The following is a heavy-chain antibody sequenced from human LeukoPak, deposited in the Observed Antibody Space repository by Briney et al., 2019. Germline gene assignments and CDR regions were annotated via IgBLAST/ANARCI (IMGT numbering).Heavy chain of an antibody. CDR1: GYTFTSYY. D-gene: IGHD2-2*02. V-gene: IGHV1-46*01. CDR3: ARDGDYCSSTSCYRIVAWFDP. CDR2: INPSGGST. J-gene: IGHJ5*02. Sequence: GASVKVSCKASGYTFTSYYMHWVRQAPGHGLEWMGIINPSGGSTRYAQKFQGRVTMSRYTSTSTGYMELSSLRSEDTAVYYWARDGDYCSSTSCYRIVAWFDPWGQGTLVTVSS.